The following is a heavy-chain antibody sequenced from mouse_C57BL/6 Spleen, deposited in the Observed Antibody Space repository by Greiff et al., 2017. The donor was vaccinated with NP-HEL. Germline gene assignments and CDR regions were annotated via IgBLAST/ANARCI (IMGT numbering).Heavy chain of an antibody. CDR3: ARGGDYEGPHFDY. V-gene: IGHV1-19*01. Sequence: EVQLQQSGPVLVKPGASVKMSCKASGYTFTDYYMNWVKQSHGKSLEWIGVINPYNGGTSYNQKFKGKATLTVDKSSSTAYMELNSLTSEDSAVYDCARGGDYEGPHFDYWGQGTTLTVSS. D-gene: IGHD2-4*01. CDR2: INPYNGGT. CDR1: GYTFTDYY. J-gene: IGHJ2*01.